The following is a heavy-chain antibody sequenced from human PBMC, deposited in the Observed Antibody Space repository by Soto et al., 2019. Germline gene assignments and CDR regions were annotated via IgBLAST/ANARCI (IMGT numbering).Heavy chain of an antibody. CDR2: ISWSSGSV. V-gene: IGHV3-9*01. CDR1: GFTFDSYA. Sequence: EVQPVESGGGLVQPGRSLRLSCVASGFTFDSYAMHWVRQAPGKGLEWVSGISWSSGSVGYGDSVRGRFTISRDNAQNSLYLEMNSLRVEDTAFYYCVKDIHEQWLVSHFEYWGQGALVTVSS. CDR3: VKDIHEQWLVSHFEY. D-gene: IGHD6-19*01. J-gene: IGHJ4*02.